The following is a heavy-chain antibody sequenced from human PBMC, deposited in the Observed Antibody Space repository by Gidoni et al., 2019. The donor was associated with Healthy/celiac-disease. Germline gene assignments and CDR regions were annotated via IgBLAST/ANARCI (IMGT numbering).Heavy chain of an antibody. CDR1: GFTFSSYG. J-gene: IGHJ6*02. Sequence: QVQLVESGGGVVQPGRSLRLSCAASGFTFSSYGMHWVRQAPGKGLEWVAVISYDGSNKYYADSVKGRFTISRDNSKNTLYLQMNSLRAEDTAVYYCAKDVDTAMPGWYYYGMDVWGQGTTVTVSS. D-gene: IGHD5-18*01. CDR2: ISYDGSNK. CDR3: AKDVDTAMPGWYYYGMDV. V-gene: IGHV3-30*18.